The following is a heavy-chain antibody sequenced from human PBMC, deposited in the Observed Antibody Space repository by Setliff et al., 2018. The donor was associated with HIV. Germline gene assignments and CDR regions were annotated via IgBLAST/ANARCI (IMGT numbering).Heavy chain of an antibody. CDR1: GFTFSTYA. D-gene: IGHD3-22*01. CDR3: AKGFSRIVAVISDY. CDR2: IYSDGSST. J-gene: IGHJ4*02. V-gene: IGHV3-23*03. Sequence: GGSLRLSCVASGFTFSTYAMSWVRQVPGKGLEWVSVIYSDGSSTYYADSVKGRFTISRDSSKNTLYLQMNSLRAEDTAIYYCAKGFSRIVAVISDYWGLGTLVTVSS.